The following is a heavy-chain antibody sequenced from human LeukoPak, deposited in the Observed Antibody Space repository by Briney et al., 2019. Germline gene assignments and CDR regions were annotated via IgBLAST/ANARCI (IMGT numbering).Heavy chain of an antibody. CDR1: GFTFSSYW. J-gene: IGHJ6*03. D-gene: IGHD2-8*01. CDR2: INSDGSST. CDR3: ARDFQGSNGVRVGYMDV. Sequence: RPGGSLRLSCAASGFTFSSYWMHWVRQAPGKGLVWVSRINSDGSSTSYADSVKGRFTISRDNAKNTLYLQMNSLRAEDTAVYYCARDFQGSNGVRVGYMDVWGKGTTVTVSS. V-gene: IGHV3-74*01.